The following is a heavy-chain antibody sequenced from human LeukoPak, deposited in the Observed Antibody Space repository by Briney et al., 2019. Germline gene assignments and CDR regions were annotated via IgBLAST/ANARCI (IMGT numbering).Heavy chain of an antibody. J-gene: IGHJ4*02. CDR2: TYYRSKWYK. CDR1: GDNVSTNTTA. V-gene: IGHV6-1*01. Sequence: SQTLSLTCAISGDNVSTNTTAWNWIRQSPSRGLEWLGRTYYRSKWYKEYAVSVKSRITIDPDTSKNQFSLQLNSVTPEDTAVYYCARGYRLDYRGQGTLVTVSS. D-gene: IGHD2-2*01. CDR3: ARGYRLDY.